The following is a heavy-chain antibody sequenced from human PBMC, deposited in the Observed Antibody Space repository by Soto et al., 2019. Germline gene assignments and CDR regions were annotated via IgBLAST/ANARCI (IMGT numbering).Heavy chain of an antibody. CDR2: TYYRSQWRH. CDR3: AREGGSFGSRWKNAFDV. J-gene: IGHJ3*01. V-gene: IGHV6-1*01. Sequence: QVQLKESGPGLVKPSQTLSVTCAISGDTVSSFYASWNWIRQSPSTGLEWLGRTYYRSQWRHDYAVSGISRITLHSDTAKNQFSLQLNSVTPDDTAVYCCAREGGSFGSRWKNAFDVWGQGTMVTVS. CDR1: GDTVSSFYAS. D-gene: IGHD6-13*01.